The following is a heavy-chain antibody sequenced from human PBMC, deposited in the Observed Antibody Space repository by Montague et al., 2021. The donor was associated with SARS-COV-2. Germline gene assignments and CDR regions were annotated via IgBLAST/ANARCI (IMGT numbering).Heavy chain of an antibody. D-gene: IGHD3-3*01. J-gene: IGHJ4*02. CDR3: ARSFSIFGVVIIPAYFDY. CDR2: IDWDDDK. CDR1: GFSLSTSGMY. Sequence: PALVKPTQTLTLTCTFSGFSLSTSGMYVSWIRQSPGKALEWLALIDWDDDKYYSTSLKTRLTISKDTSKNQVVLTMTNMDPVDTATYYCARSFSIFGVVIIPAYFDYWGQGTLVTVSS. V-gene: IGHV2-70*01.